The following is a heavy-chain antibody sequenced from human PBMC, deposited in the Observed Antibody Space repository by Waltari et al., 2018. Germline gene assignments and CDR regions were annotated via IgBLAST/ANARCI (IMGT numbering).Heavy chain of an antibody. Sequence: QVHLIQSGAEVKEPGSSVKVSCKASGDNFRRSPVSWVRQAPGHGPGWMGGIIPRFGTENYAQKFEGRLQISADESTGTVSMELGSLRSEDTAVYYCVRAERYRANWYGSPEFESWGQGTLVTVSS. CDR3: VRAERYRANWYGSPEFES. D-gene: IGHD6-13*01. CDR1: GDNFRRSP. J-gene: IGHJ4*02. V-gene: IGHV1-69*01. CDR2: IIPRFGTE.